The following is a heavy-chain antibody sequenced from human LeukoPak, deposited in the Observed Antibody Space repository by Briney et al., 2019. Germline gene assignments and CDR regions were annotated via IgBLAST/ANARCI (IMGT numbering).Heavy chain of an antibody. CDR1: GFTFSSYA. CDR3: AKSIVGATPQDY. V-gene: IGHV3-30*04. J-gene: IGHJ4*02. CDR2: ISYDGSNK. D-gene: IGHD1-26*01. Sequence: PGGSLRLSCAASGFTFSSYAMHWVRQAPGKGLEWVAVISYDGSNKYYADSVKGRFTISRDNSKNTLYLQMNSLRAEDTAVYYCAKSIVGATPQDYWGQRTLVTVSS.